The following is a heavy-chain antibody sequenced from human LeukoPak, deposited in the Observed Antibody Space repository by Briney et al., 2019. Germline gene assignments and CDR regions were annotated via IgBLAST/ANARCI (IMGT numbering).Heavy chain of an antibody. V-gene: IGHV3-48*03. CDR2: ISSSGSTT. Sequence: PGGSLRLSCEASGFTFSSYQMNWVRQAPGKGLEWVSYISSSGSTTYYAESVKGRFTISRDNAKNSLYLQMNSLRAEDTAVYYCARRYCSGGTCNHLDYWGQGTLVTVSS. CDR1: GFTFSSYQ. J-gene: IGHJ4*02. CDR3: ARRYCSGGTCNHLDY. D-gene: IGHD2-15*01.